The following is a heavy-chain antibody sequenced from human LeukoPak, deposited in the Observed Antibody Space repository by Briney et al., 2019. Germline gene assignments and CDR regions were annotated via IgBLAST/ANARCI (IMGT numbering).Heavy chain of an antibody. CDR2: ISVYNGQT. V-gene: IGHV1-18*01. Sequence: ASVKVSCKASGYTFSNYGIGWVRQAPRQGLEWMGWISVYNGQTNYAQKFQGRVTMTADTSTATAYMELRSLRSDDTAVYYCARDGFFDYWGQGTPVTVSS. D-gene: IGHD5-12*01. J-gene: IGHJ4*02. CDR1: GYTFSNYG. CDR3: ARDGFFDY.